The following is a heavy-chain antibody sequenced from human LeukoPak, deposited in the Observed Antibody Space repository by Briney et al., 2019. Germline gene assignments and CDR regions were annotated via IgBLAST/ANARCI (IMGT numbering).Heavy chain of an antibody. J-gene: IGHJ6*03. CDR1: GFTFDDYG. Sequence: GGSLRLSCAASGFTFDDYGMSWVRQAPGKGLEWVSGINWNGGSTGYADSVKGRFTISRDNAKNSLYLQMNSLRAEDTALYYCARGFTSYYYYYMDVWGKGTTVTVSS. V-gene: IGHV3-20*04. CDR3: ARGFTSYYYYYMDV. CDR2: INWNGGST.